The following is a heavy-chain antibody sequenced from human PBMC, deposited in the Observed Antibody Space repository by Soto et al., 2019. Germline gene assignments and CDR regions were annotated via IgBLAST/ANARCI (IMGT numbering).Heavy chain of an antibody. CDR1: GFTFSSYS. CDR2: ISSSSSYI. V-gene: IGHV3-21*01. D-gene: IGHD1-7*01. CDR3: ARGCCELELRQNYYYGMDV. J-gene: IGHJ6*02. Sequence: GGSLRLSCAASGFTFSSYSMNWVRQAPGKGLEWVSSISSSSSYIYYADSVKDRFTISRDNAKNSLYLQMNSLRAEDTAVYYCARGCCELELRQNYYYGMDVWGQGTTVTVSS.